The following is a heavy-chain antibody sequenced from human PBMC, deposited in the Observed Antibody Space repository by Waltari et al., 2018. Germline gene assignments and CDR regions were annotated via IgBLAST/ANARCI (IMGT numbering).Heavy chain of an antibody. V-gene: IGHV3-30*02. CDR3: AKDGVDTAMAGEPFDY. J-gene: IGHJ4*02. CDR1: GFTCSSYG. Sequence: QVQLVESGGGVVQPGGSLRLSGAASGFTCSSYGMHWVRQAQGKGLEWVAFIRYDGSNKYYADSVKGRFTISRDNSKNTLYLQMNSLRAEDTAVYYCAKDGVDTAMAGEPFDYWGQGTLVTVSS. CDR2: IRYDGSNK. D-gene: IGHD5-18*01.